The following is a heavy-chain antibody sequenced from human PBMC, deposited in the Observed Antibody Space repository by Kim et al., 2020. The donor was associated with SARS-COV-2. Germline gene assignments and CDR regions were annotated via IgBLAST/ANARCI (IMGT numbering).Heavy chain of an antibody. CDR2: ISSSGGTT. CDR1: GFTFSNYA. V-gene: IGHV3-23*01. J-gene: IGHJ4*02. Sequence: GGSLRLSCAASGFTFSNYAMAWVRQAPGKGLQWGATISSSGGTTWYAESVKGRFTISRDSSKNTLYLQMNSLSAEDTAVYYCAKDMVRGDPWSYFDYWGQGALVTVAS. D-gene: IGHD3-10*01. CDR3: AKDMVRGDPWSYFDY.